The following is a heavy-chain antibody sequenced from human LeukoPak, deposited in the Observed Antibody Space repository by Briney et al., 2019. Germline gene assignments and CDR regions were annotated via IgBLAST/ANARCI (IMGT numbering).Heavy chain of an antibody. D-gene: IGHD6-19*01. Sequence: PSETLSLTCVVYGGSFSGYYWSCIRQAPGKGLEWIGEISHGGITKYNPSLTSRVTISVDSSKKQLSLNLTSVTAADTAVYYCARGIAVAVDYYYYYMDVWGQGTTVTVSS. CDR2: ISHGGIT. J-gene: IGHJ6*03. CDR3: ARGIAVAVDYYYYYMDV. CDR1: GGSFSGYY. V-gene: IGHV4-34*01.